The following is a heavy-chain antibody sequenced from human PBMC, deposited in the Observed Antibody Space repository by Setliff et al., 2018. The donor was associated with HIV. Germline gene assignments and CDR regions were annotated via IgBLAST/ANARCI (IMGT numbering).Heavy chain of an antibody. V-gene: IGHV1-69*13. J-gene: IGHJ3*02. CDR3: ARDFYCSGGSCYSPGGTDAFDI. CDR1: GDTLTNYA. CDR2: IIPLFGTE. Sequence: SVKVSCKAYGDTLTNYALSWVRQAPGQGLEWMGGIIPLFGTEDYAQKFQGRVTITADESTNTAYMELRSLTSDDTAVYYCARDFYCSGGSCYSPGGTDAFDIWGQGTMVTVSS. D-gene: IGHD2-15*01.